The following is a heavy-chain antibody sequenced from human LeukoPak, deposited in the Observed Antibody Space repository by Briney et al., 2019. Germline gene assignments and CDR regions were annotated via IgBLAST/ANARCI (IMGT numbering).Heavy chain of an antibody. D-gene: IGHD4/OR15-4a*01. CDR3: AREGAYYLDS. CDR1: GFTFSSYW. V-gene: IGHV3-7*01. Sequence: GGSLTLSCAASGFTFSSYWMSWVRQALGKGLVWVADVKQDGSERYYVGSVRGRFTISRDNAKNSLYLQMNSLRAEDTAVYYCAREGAYYLDSWGQGTLVAVSS. CDR2: VKQDGSER. J-gene: IGHJ4*02.